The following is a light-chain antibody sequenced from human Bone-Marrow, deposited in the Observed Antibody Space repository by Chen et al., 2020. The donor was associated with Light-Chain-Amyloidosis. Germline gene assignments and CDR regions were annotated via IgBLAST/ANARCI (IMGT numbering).Light chain of an antibody. CDR3: SSYTITNTLV. J-gene: IGLJ1*01. CDR1: SSDVGGDNH. V-gene: IGLV2-14*01. CDR2: EVT. Sequence: QSALTQPASVSGSPGQSITIPCTGTSSDVGGDNHVSWYQQHPDTAPKLMIYEVTNRPSWVPDRVSGSKSDNTASLTISELQTEDEADYFCSSYTITNTLVFGSGTRVTVL.